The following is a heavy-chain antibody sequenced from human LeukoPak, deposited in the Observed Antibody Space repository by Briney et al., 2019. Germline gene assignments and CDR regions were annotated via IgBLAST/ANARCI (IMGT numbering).Heavy chain of an antibody. CDR2: INPSGGST. V-gene: IGHV1-46*01. CDR1: GYTFTSCY. CDR3: ARESGGQDLITFDY. D-gene: IGHD3-22*01. Sequence: ASVKVSCKASGYTFTSCYMHWVRQAPGQGLEGMGIINPSGGSTSYAQKFQGRVTMTRDMSTSTVYMELSSLRSEDTAVYYCARESGGQDLITFDYWGQGTLVTVSS. J-gene: IGHJ4*02.